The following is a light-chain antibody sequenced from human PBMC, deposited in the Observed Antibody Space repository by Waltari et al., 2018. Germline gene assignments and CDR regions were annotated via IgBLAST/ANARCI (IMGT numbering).Light chain of an antibody. CDR1: ISDVGNYNL. J-gene: IGLJ3*02. Sequence: QSALTQPASVSGSPGQSITISCTGTISDVGNYNLVSWYQHHPGKAPKLILYEVSERPSGVSNRFSGSESGNTASLTISGLQAEDEADYYCCSYARYTSLVFGGGTRLTVL. V-gene: IGLV2-23*02. CDR3: CSYARYTSLV. CDR2: EVS.